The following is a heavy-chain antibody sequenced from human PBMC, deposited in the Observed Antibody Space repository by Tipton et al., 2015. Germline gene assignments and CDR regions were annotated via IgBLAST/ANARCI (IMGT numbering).Heavy chain of an antibody. CDR1: GGSIGGGYY. D-gene: IGHD4-17*01. CDR2: VYYSGYT. Sequence: LRLSCTVSGGSIGGGYYWSWLRQYPGKGLEWIGFVYYSGYTNYNPSLTSRLTISVVTSRNQFSLHLKSVTAADTAVYYCARATTTVTNLDYWGQGTLVTVSS. CDR3: ARATTTVTNLDY. V-gene: IGHV4-31*03. J-gene: IGHJ4*02.